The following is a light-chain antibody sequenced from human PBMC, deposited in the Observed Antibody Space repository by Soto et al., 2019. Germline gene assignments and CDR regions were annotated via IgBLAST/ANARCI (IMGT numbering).Light chain of an antibody. Sequence: DIVMTQSPDSLAVSLGERATINCKSNQSVLDSSNNVNYLAWYQQKPGQPPKLLIYWASTRESGVSDRFSGSGSGTDFTLTIGSLQAEDVAVYYCQQSYSTLLTFGGGTKVEIK. V-gene: IGKV4-1*01. CDR2: WAS. CDR1: QSVLDSSNNVNY. J-gene: IGKJ4*01. CDR3: QQSYSTLLT.